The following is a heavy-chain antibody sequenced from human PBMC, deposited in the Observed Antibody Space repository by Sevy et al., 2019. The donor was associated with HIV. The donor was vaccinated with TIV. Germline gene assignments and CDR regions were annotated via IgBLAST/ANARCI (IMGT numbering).Heavy chain of an antibody. Sequence: GGSLRLSCAASGFTFSSYAMHWVRQAPGKGLEYVSAISSNGVSTYYANSVKGRFTISRDNSKNTLYLQMGSLRAEDMAVYYCARVRSGPTRGAFDIWGQGTMVTVSS. V-gene: IGHV3-64*01. J-gene: IGHJ3*02. CDR2: ISSNGVST. D-gene: IGHD3-10*01. CDR3: ARVRSGPTRGAFDI. CDR1: GFTFSSYA.